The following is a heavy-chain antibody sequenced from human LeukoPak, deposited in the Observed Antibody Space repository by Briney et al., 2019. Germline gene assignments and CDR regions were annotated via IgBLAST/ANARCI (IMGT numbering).Heavy chain of an antibody. CDR2: IYYSGST. CDR3: AREERYCSSTSCYMIAFDI. D-gene: IGHD2-2*02. J-gene: IGHJ3*02. V-gene: IGHV4-30-4*08. CDR1: GGSISSGDYY. Sequence: PSQTLSLTCTVSGGSISSGDYYWSWIRQPPGKGLEWIGYIYYSGSTYYNPSLKSRVTISVDTSKNQFSLKLSSVTAADTAVYYCAREERYCSSTSCYMIAFDIWGQGTMATVSS.